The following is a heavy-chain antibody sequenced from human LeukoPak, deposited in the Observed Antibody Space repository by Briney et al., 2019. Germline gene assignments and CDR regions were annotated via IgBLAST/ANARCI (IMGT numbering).Heavy chain of an antibody. CDR3: ARQGYCSGGSCYRVGAFDI. D-gene: IGHD2-15*01. V-gene: IGHV5-51*01. Sequence: GESLKISCKGSGYRFTSYWIGWVRPIPGKGLEWIGMIYSGDSDTRYSPSFQGQVTRSADKSIRPAYVQWSSLKAKSTAMYYCARQGYCSGGSCYRVGAFDIWGQGTMVTVSS. CDR1: GYRFTSYW. CDR2: IYSGDSDT. J-gene: IGHJ3*02.